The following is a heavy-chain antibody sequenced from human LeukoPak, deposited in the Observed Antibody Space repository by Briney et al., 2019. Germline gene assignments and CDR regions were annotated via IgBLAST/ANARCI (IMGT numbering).Heavy chain of an antibody. J-gene: IGHJ1*01. CDR2: IIPIFGTA. CDR1: GGTFSSYA. D-gene: IGHD2-2*01. CDR3: AQGGYCSSTSCYNAEYFQH. V-gene: IGHV1-69*13. Sequence: SVKVSCKASGGTFSSYAISWVRQAPGQGLEWMGGIIPIFGTANYAQKFQGRVTITADESTSTAYMELSSLRSEDTAVYYCAQGGYCSSTSCYNAEYFQHWGQGTLVTVSS.